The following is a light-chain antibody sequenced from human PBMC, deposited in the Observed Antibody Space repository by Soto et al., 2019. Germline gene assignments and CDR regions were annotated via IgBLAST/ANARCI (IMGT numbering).Light chain of an antibody. CDR3: QQYAASPIT. V-gene: IGKV3-20*01. J-gene: IGKJ5*01. CDR2: GAS. Sequence: ENVLTQSPGTLSLSPVERATLSFRASQSVGSNYLAWFQQKSGQAPRLVIYGASSRATGIPDRLSGSGSGTDFTLTISRLEPEDFAVYYCQQYAASPITFGQGTRLEIK. CDR1: QSVGSNY.